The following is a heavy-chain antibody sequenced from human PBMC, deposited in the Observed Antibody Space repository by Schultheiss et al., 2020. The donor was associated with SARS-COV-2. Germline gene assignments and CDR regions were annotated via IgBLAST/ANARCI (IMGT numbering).Heavy chain of an antibody. V-gene: IGHV3-30*03. Sequence: GGSLRLSCAASGFTFSTYGMHWVRQAPGKGLEWVAVISYDGSNKYYADSVKGRFTISRDNSKNTLYLQMNSLRAEDTAVYYCATSVLTNVDWGQGTLVTVSS. D-gene: IGHD2-8*02. CDR3: ATSVLTNVD. CDR1: GFTFSTYG. CDR2: ISYDGSNK. J-gene: IGHJ4*02.